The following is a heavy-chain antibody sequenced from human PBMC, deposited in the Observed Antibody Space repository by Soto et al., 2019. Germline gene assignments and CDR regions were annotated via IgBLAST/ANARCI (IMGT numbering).Heavy chain of an antibody. D-gene: IGHD1-26*01. Sequence: SETLSLTCSVSGDSISNGGYYWTWIRHHPGRGLEWIGHISNTGSTSYNPSLKSRVTMSVDMSANQFSLKLTSVTAADTAVYYCARDMHAGFTHYFDPWGQGTLVTVSS. CDR3: ARDMHAGFTHYFDP. CDR1: GDSISNGGYY. CDR2: ISNTGST. J-gene: IGHJ5*02. V-gene: IGHV4-31*03.